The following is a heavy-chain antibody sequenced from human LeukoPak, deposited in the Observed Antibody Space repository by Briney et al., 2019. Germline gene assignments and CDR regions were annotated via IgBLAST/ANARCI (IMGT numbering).Heavy chain of an antibody. J-gene: IGHJ4*02. CDR1: GGSISSYY. CDR3: ARGAPNSGWFDF. V-gene: IGHV4-4*07. CDR2: IYVSGIT. Sequence: SETLSLTCTVSGGSISSYYWSWIRQPAGKGLEWIGRIYVSGITHYNPSLKNRVTMSEDTSKNQFSLNLRSVTAADTAVYYCARGAPNSGWFDFWGQGALVTVSS. D-gene: IGHD6-19*01.